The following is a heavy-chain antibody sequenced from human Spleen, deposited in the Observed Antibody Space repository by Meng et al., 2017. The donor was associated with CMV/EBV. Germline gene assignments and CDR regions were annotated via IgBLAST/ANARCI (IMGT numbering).Heavy chain of an antibody. CDR2: ISYIGST. Sequence: SETLSLTCTVSGGSISSGGDYWSWIRLHPGEGLEWIGYISYIGSTNYNPSFQSRVTILIDTSKNQFSLKLRSVTAADTAVYYCARDYGGNSQGNFYSGLDVWGQGTTVTVSS. J-gene: IGHJ6*02. V-gene: IGHV4-31*03. D-gene: IGHD4-23*01. CDR3: ARDYGGNSQGNFYSGLDV. CDR1: GGSISSGGDY.